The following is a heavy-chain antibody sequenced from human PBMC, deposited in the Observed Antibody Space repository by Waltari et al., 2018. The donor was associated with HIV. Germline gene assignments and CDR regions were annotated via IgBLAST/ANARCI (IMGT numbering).Heavy chain of an antibody. J-gene: IGHJ3*02. V-gene: IGHV4-39*01. CDR3: ARRNFWGGYKDTFDI. CDR2: VYYSGNT. Sequence: QLQLRESGPGLVKPSETLSLTCIVSGDSISSSRFFCGWIRQPPGKGLEWIGNVYYSGNTYYNPSLKSRAIVSVDASKNQFSLKLSSVTASDTAIYYCARRNFWGGYKDTFDIWGQGTIVAVSS. D-gene: IGHD3-3*01. CDR1: GDSISSSRFF.